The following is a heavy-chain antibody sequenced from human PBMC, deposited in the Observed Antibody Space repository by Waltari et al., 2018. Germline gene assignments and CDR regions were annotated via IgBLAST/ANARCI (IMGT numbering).Heavy chain of an antibody. CDR1: GYTFTSYF. D-gene: IGHD5-12*01. CDR3: ARETSKWLVAP. Sequence: QVQLVQSGAEVKKPGASVKVSCKASGYTFTSYFMHWVRQATGQGFEWMGIMKPSGGSTSYEQKFQGRFTMTWDTSTSTVFMELSSLRSEDTAVYYCARETSKWLVAPWGQGTLVTVSS. CDR2: MKPSGGST. V-gene: IGHV1-46*01. J-gene: IGHJ5*02.